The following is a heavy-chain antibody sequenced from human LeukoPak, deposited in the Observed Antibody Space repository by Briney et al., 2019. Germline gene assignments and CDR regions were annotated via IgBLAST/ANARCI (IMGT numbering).Heavy chain of an antibody. D-gene: IGHD6-6*01. CDR2: IKSKTDGGTT. Sequence: GGSLRLSCAASGFTFSNAWMSWVRQAPGKGLEWVGRIKSKTDGGTTDYAAPVKGRFTISRDDSKNTLYLQMNSLKTEDTAVYYCTPDPYIAALTFDYWGQGTLVTVSS. J-gene: IGHJ4*02. V-gene: IGHV3-15*01. CDR1: GFTFSNAW. CDR3: TPDPYIAALTFDY.